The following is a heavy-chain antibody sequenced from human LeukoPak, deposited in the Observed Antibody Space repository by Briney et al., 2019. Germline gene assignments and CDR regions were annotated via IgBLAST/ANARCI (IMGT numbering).Heavy chain of an antibody. CDR3: AKDMSYSSGLYYFDY. V-gene: IGHV3-9*01. J-gene: IGHJ4*02. CDR1: AFTFDDYA. D-gene: IGHD6-19*01. Sequence: GRSLRLACAPSAFTFDDYAMECARQAPGKGLGWVSGISWNSGRISHADSVKGRFTISRDNAKNSLYLQMDSLRAEDTALYYCAKDMSYSSGLYYFDYWGQGTLVTVSS. CDR2: ISWNSGRI.